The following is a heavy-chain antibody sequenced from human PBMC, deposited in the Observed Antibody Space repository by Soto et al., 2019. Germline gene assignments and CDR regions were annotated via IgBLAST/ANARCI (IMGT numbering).Heavy chain of an antibody. CDR1: GYTFTSYG. D-gene: IGHD3-16*01. V-gene: IGHV1-18*01. CDR2: INGYTGHT. CDR3: ARSWVTGKGGMDV. J-gene: IGHJ6*02. Sequence: QVQLVQSGGEVKKPGASVKVSCKASGYTFTSYGFSWVRQAPGQGLEWMGWINGYTGHTHYAQKLQGRVNMTIDTSTSTAYMELWTLTSDDTAVYYCARSWVTGKGGMDVWGQWTTVTVSS.